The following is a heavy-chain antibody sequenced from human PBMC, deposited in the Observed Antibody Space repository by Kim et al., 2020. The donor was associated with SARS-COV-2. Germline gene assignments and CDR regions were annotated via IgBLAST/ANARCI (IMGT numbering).Heavy chain of an antibody. D-gene: IGHD6-13*01. Sequence: TSYADSVKGRFTISRDNSKNTLDLQMNSRRAEDTAVYYCAKGPVGSSWYSLSFADYWGQGTLVTVSS. CDR3: AKGPVGSSWYSLSFADY. J-gene: IGHJ4*02. V-gene: IGHV3-23*01. CDR2: T.